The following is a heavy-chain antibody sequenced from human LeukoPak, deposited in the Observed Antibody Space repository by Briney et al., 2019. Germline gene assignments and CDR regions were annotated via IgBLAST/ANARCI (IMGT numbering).Heavy chain of an antibody. CDR3: ARALERSPNWFDP. D-gene: IGHD1-1*01. Sequence: GGSVRLSCAASGFTFSTYWMSWVRLAPGRGLEWVASIKQDGSQKYYVDSVKGRFTISRDNAKNSLYLQLNSLRAEDTAVYYCARALERSPNWFDPWGQGTLVTVSS. CDR2: IKQDGSQK. V-gene: IGHV3-7*04. CDR1: GFTFSTYW. J-gene: IGHJ5*02.